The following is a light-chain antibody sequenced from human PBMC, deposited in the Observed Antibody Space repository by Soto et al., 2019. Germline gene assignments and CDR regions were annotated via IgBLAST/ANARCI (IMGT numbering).Light chain of an antibody. CDR1: NIGSKC. CDR2: YDS. J-gene: IGLJ2*01. CDR3: QVWDSSSDHPE. Sequence: SYELTQPPSVSVAPGKTARITCGGNNIGSKCGHWYQQKPGQAPVLVIYYDSDRPSGIPERFSGSNSGNTATLTISRVEAGDEDDYYCQVWDSSSDHPEFGGGTKLTVL. V-gene: IGLV3-21*04.